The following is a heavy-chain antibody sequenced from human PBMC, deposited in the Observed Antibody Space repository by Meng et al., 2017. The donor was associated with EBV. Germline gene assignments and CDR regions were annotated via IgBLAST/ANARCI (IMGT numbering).Heavy chain of an antibody. J-gene: IGHJ4*02. V-gene: IGHV1-46*01. Sequence: HGQLGQSAAESKPSGASVKVSSTASGYTFTSYYQHWVRQAPGQALEWMGIINPSGGSTSYAQKFQGRVTMTRDTSTSTVYMELSSLRSEDTAVYYCARDFCGGDCYLFDYWGQGTLVTVSS. CDR2: INPSGGST. CDR1: GYTFTSYY. D-gene: IGHD2-21*01. CDR3: ARDFCGGDCYLFDY.